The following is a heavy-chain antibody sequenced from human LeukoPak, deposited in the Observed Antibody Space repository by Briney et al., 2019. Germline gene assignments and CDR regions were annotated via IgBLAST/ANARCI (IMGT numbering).Heavy chain of an antibody. D-gene: IGHD2-2*01. J-gene: IGHJ4*02. CDR1: GFTFSYYW. CDR2: IKRDGTEK. Sequence: GGSLRLSCAGSGFTFSYYWMHWVRQAPGKGLEWVANIKRDGTEKYYVDSVKGRLTISKDNAKNSLYLQMNSLRAEDTAVYYCAKDDRDIVVVPAAKMLGFDYWGQGTLVTVSS. CDR3: AKDDRDIVVVPAAKMLGFDY. V-gene: IGHV3-7*01.